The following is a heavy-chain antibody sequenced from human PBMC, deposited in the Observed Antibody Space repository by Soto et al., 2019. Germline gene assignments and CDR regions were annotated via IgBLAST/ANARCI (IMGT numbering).Heavy chain of an antibody. CDR1: GFTFSNYA. CDR3: ARLGHDYSDSSAYEDY. J-gene: IGHJ4*02. CDR2: ISYYGSNK. D-gene: IGHD3-22*01. V-gene: IGHV3-30-3*01. Sequence: QVQLVESGGGVVQTGRSLRLSCAASGFTFSNYAMHWVRQAPGRGLEWVAVISYYGSNKYYADSVKGRFTISRDDSKNTLFVQMNSLRAEDTAVYYCARLGHDYSDSSAYEDYWGQGTLVAVSS.